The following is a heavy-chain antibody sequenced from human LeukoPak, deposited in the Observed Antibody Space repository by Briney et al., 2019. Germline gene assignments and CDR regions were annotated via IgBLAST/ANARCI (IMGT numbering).Heavy chain of an antibody. CDR2: INPNSGGT. D-gene: IGHD3-16*02. CDR3: AREGDYVWGSYRLPLDY. CDR1: AYTFTGYY. V-gene: IGHV1-2*06. Sequence: ASVKVSCKASAYTFTGYYMHWVRQAPGQGLEWMGRINPNSGGTNYAQKLQGRVTMTTDTSTSTAYMELRSLRSDDTAVYYCAREGDYVWGSYRLPLDYWGQGTLVTVSS. J-gene: IGHJ4*02.